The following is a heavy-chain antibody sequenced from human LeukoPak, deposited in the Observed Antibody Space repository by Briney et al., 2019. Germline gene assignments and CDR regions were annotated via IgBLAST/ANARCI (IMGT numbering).Heavy chain of an antibody. CDR3: ARHDVLAGHFDY. Sequence: SETLSLICTVSGGSISSYYWSWIRQPPGKGLEWIGYIYTSGSTNYNPSLKSRVTISVDTSKNQFSLKLSSVTAADTAVYYCARHDVLAGHFDYWGQGTLVSVSS. J-gene: IGHJ4*02. CDR2: IYTSGST. CDR1: GGSISSYY. V-gene: IGHV4-4*09. D-gene: IGHD6-13*01.